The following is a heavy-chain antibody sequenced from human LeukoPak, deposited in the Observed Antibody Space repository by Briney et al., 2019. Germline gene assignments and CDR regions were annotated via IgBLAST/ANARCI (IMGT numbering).Heavy chain of an antibody. Sequence: GGSLRLSCAASGFTFSDYYMSWIRQAPVKGLEWVSYISSSGSTIYYADSMKGRFTISRDNAKNSLYLQMNSLRAEDTAVYYCARTDFWSGSALDYWGQGTLVTVSS. J-gene: IGHJ4*02. CDR3: ARTDFWSGSALDY. CDR2: ISSSGSTI. V-gene: IGHV3-11*01. D-gene: IGHD3-3*01. CDR1: GFTFSDYY.